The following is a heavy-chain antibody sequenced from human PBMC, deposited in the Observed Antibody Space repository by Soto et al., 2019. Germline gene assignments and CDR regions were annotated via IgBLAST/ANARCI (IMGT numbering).Heavy chain of an antibody. Sequence: GGSLRLSCAASGFTFSSYGMHWVRQAPGKGLEWVAVISYDGSNKYYADSVKGRFTISRDNSKNTLYLQMNSLRAEDTAVYYCAKGIEWELLVDYWGQGTLVTVSS. CDR1: GFTFSSYG. J-gene: IGHJ4*02. CDR3: AKGIEWELLVDY. CDR2: ISYDGSNK. D-gene: IGHD1-26*01. V-gene: IGHV3-30*18.